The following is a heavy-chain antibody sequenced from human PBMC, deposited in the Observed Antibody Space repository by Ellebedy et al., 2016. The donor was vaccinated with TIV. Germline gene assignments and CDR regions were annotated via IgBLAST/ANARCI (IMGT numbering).Heavy chain of an antibody. D-gene: IGHD3-10*01. Sequence: GGSLRLXXAASGFTFTNAWMHWFRQAPGKGLEWVARIKSRKNGETVDYAAPVKGRFTISRDDSKETLYLQMSSLTTEDTAIFYCSTELGSATSNPINYWGQGSLVTVSS. V-gene: IGHV3-15*01. J-gene: IGHJ4*02. CDR2: IKSRKNGETV. CDR1: GFTFTNAW. CDR3: STELGSATSNPINY.